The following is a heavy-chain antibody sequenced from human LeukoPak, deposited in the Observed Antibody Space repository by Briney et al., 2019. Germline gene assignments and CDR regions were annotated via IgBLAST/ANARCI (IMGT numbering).Heavy chain of an antibody. CDR2: IYYSGST. D-gene: IGHD5-12*01. CDR3: ARQRGYDPPHFDY. Sequence: PSETLSLTCTVPGGSISSYYWSWIRQPPGKGLEWIGYIYYSGSTNYNPSLKSRVTISVDTSKNQFSLKLSSVTAADTAVYYCARQRGYDPPHFDYWGQGTLVTVSS. CDR1: GGSISSYY. J-gene: IGHJ4*02. V-gene: IGHV4-59*08.